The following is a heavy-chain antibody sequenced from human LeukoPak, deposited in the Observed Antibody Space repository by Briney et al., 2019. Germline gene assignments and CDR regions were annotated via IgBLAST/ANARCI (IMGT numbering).Heavy chain of an antibody. D-gene: IGHD4-17*01. CDR2: ISSSSSYI. V-gene: IGHV3-21*01. CDR1: GFTFSSYS. J-gene: IGHJ4*02. Sequence: KPGGSLRLSCAASGFTFSSYSMNWVRQAPGKGLEWVSSISSSSSYIYYADSVKGRFTISRGNAKNSLYLQMNSLRAEDTAVYYCVTAGTVTRDYWGQGTLVTVSS. CDR3: VTAGTVTRDY.